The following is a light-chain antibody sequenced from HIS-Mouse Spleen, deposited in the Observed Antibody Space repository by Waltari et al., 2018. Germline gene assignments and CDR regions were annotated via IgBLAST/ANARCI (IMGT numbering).Light chain of an antibody. Sequence: DIQMTQSPSSLSASVGDRVTITCRASQSISSYLNWYQQKLGKAPKPLIYAASSLQRGVPSRVSGSGSGTDFTLTISSLQPEDFATYYCQQSYSTPPWTFGQGTKVEIK. CDR2: AAS. CDR3: QQSYSTPPWT. CDR1: QSISSY. V-gene: IGKV1-39*01. J-gene: IGKJ1*01.